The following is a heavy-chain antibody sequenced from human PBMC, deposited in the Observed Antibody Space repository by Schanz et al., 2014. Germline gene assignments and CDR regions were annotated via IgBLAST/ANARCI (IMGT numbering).Heavy chain of an antibody. Sequence: QVQLVESGGGVVQPGRSLRLSCAAYGFTLSSYAMHWVRQAPGKGLEWVAVISYDGSNKYYADSVKGRFTISRDNSKNTLYLQMNTLRAEYTAVYYCARDRGYCSGGSCLACDYWGQGTLXTVSS. J-gene: IGHJ4*02. CDR1: GFTLSSYA. CDR2: ISYDGSNK. V-gene: IGHV3-30-3*01. D-gene: IGHD2-15*01. CDR3: ARDRGYCSGGSCLACDY.